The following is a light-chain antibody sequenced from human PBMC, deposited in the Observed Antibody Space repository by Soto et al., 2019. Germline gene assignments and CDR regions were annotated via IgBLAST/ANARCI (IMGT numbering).Light chain of an antibody. V-gene: IGKV3-11*01. CDR1: QSVGTY. J-gene: IGKJ4*01. CDR3: QQRSNWPLT. CDR2: DAS. Sequence: EIVLTQSPATLSLSPGERATLSCRASQSVGTYFAWYQQKPGQAPRLLVYDASNRATGIPARFSGSGSGTDFTLTISSLDPEDFAIYYCQQRSNWPLTFGGGTKVEIK.